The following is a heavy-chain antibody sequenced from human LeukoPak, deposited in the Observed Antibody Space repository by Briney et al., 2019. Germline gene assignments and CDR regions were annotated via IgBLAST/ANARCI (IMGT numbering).Heavy chain of an antibody. CDR1: GFTFSSFW. D-gene: IGHD6-25*01. V-gene: IGHV3-7*01. J-gene: IGHJ4*02. Sequence: GGSLRLSCAASGFTFSSFWMTWVRQAPGKRLEYVANIKQDGTDKYYVGSVKGRFTISRDNARNSLYLQMSSLRAEDTAAYYCARGRWGSGYYFDYWGQGTLVTVSS. CDR2: IKQDGTDK. CDR3: ARGRWGSGYYFDY.